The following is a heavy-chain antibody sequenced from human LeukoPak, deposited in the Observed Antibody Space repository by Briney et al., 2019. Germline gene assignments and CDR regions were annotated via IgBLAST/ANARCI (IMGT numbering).Heavy chain of an antibody. CDR1: GYSFTSYW. Sequence: HGESLKISCKGSGYSFTSYWIGWVRQMPGRGLEWMGIIYPGDSDTRYSPSFQGQVTISADKSISTAYLQWSSLKASDTAMYYCARRGIAVAGTWAFDIWGQGTMVTVSS. CDR2: IYPGDSDT. J-gene: IGHJ3*02. V-gene: IGHV5-51*01. D-gene: IGHD6-19*01. CDR3: ARRGIAVAGTWAFDI.